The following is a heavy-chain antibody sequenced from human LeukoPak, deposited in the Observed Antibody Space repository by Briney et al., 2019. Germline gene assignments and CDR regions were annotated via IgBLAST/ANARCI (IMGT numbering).Heavy chain of an antibody. CDR1: GYTFSSYY. J-gene: IGHJ4*02. D-gene: IGHD3-22*01. V-gene: IGHV1-46*01. CDR2: INPSGGAT. Sequence: ASVKVSCKASGYTFSSYYFHWVREAPGQGLEWMGLINPSGGATSFAQKFRGRVTMTRDMSTGTVFMELSSLRSDDTAVYFCARNYYDTAGHFGYWGQGTLVTVSS. CDR3: ARNYYDTAGHFGY.